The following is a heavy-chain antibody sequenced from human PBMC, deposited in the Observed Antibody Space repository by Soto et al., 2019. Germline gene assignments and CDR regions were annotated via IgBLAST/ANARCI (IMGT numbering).Heavy chain of an antibody. Sequence: QVQLHQWGAGLLKPSEILSLTCAVYNGSFMGYYWTWVRQPPGKGLEWIGEINHVGSPNYNPSLKSRVVISIDTSKQQFSLRLNSLTAADTAVYYCASLSGGRFLDKGDYWGQGIRVTVSS. CDR2: INHVGSP. CDR1: NGSFMGYY. J-gene: IGHJ4*02. V-gene: IGHV4-34*01. CDR3: ASLSGGRFLDKGDY. D-gene: IGHD3-3*01.